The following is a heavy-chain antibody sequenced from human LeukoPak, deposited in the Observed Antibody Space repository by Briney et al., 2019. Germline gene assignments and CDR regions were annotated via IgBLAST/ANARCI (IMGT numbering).Heavy chain of an antibody. CDR2: ISWNSGSI. CDR1: GFTFDDYA. Sequence: GGSLRLSCAASGFTFDDYAMHWVRQAPGKGLEWVSGISWNSGSIGYADSVKGRFTISRDNAKNSLNLQMNSLTAEDTASYYCAKDSSPTVTTSPIDYWGQGTLVTVSS. D-gene: IGHD4-17*01. V-gene: IGHV3-9*01. J-gene: IGHJ4*02. CDR3: AKDSSPTVTTSPIDY.